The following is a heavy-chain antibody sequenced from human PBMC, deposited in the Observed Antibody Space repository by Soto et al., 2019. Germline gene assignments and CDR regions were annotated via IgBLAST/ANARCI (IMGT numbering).Heavy chain of an antibody. D-gene: IGHD2-15*01. CDR1: GYTFTSYG. Sequence: ASVKVSCKASGYTFTSYGISWVRQAPGQGLEWMGWISAYNGNTNYAQKLQGRVTMTTDTSTSTAYMELRSLRSDDTAVYYCARRHCSGGSCQTNWFDPWGQGTLVTVSS. CDR3: ARRHCSGGSCQTNWFDP. V-gene: IGHV1-18*01. CDR2: ISAYNGNT. J-gene: IGHJ5*02.